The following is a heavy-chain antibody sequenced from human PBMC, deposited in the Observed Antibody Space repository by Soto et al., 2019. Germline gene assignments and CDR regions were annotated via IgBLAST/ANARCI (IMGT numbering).Heavy chain of an antibody. CDR1: GYRFSDYY. V-gene: IGHV1-2*02. CDR2: MNPNSGDT. D-gene: IGHD5-12*01. Sequence: QVQLVQSGAEVKKPGASVTVSCQASGYRFSDYYLHWVRQAPGQGPEWMGWMNPNSGDTKYAQKFKGRVTMSRDTSVRTDFMARHWLKADDTAVYYWARESGGATATLDYYYFYMDVWGIGTTVTGSS. CDR3: ARESGGATATLDYYYFYMDV. J-gene: IGHJ6*03.